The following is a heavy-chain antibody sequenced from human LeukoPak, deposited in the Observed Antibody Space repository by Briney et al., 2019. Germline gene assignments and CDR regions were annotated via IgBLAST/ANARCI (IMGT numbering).Heavy chain of an antibody. J-gene: IGHJ5*02. Sequence: GGSLRLSCAASGFTFSSYEMNWVRQAPGKGLEWVSYISSSGSTIYYADSVKGRFTISRDNAKNSLYLQMNSLRAEDTAVYYCARSLYYYDSSGYDHWGQGTLVTVSS. D-gene: IGHD3-22*01. CDR1: GFTFSSYE. V-gene: IGHV3-48*03. CDR3: ARSLYYYDSSGYDH. CDR2: ISSSGSTI.